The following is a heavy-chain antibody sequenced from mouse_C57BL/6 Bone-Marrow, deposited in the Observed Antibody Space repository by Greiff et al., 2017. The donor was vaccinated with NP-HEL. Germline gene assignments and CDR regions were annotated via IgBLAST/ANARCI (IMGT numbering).Heavy chain of an antibody. Sequence: QVQLKQPGAELVKPGASVKMSCKASGYTFTSYWITWVKQRPGQGLEWIGDIYPGSGSTNYNEKFKSKATPTVDTSSSTAYMQLSSLTSEDSAVYYCARSYYDSDYWGQGTTLTVSS. J-gene: IGHJ2*01. CDR2: IYPGSGST. D-gene: IGHD2-4*01. CDR1: GYTFTSYW. CDR3: ARSYYDSDY. V-gene: IGHV1-55*01.